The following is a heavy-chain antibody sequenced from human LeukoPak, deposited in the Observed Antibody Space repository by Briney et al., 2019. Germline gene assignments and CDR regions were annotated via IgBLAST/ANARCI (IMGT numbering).Heavy chain of an antibody. V-gene: IGHV3-7*03. D-gene: IGHD1-26*01. J-gene: IGHJ4*02. CDR1: GFTFSNYW. CDR2: IRPDGSVI. CDR3: ATIVGATSDYYFDY. Sequence: GGSLRLSCAASGFTFSNYWMTWVRRAPGKGLEWVANIRPDGSVIHYVDSVKGRFTISRDSAKNSLYLQMNSLRVEDTAVYYCATIVGATSDYYFDYWGQGTLVTVSS.